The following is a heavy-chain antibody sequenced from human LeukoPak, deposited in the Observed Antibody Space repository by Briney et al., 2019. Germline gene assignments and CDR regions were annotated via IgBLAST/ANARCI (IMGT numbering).Heavy chain of an antibody. J-gene: IGHJ4*02. CDR1: GFTFSSYG. CDR2: IWYDGSNK. V-gene: IGHV3-33*01. Sequence: GGSLRLSCAASGFTFSSYGMHWVRQAPGKGLEWVAVIWYDGSNKYYADSVKGRFTISRDNSKNTLYLQMNSLRAEDTAVYYCAREYSSDPTRSLFDYWGQGTLVTVSS. D-gene: IGHD6-19*01. CDR3: AREYSSDPTRSLFDY.